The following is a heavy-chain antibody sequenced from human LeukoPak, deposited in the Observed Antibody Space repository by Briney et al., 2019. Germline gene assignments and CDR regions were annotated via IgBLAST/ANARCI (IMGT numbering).Heavy chain of an antibody. Sequence: SETLSLSCTVSGGXITHYYCNWIRQPPGKGLEWIAYIYYSGSTNYNPSLKTRVTISVETTKNQFSLKLSSVTAADTGVYYCARHWETSSWYVDYWGQGTLVTVSS. D-gene: IGHD6-13*01. CDR3: ARHWETSSWYVDY. J-gene: IGHJ4*02. CDR2: IYYSGST. CDR1: GGXITHYY. V-gene: IGHV4-59*08.